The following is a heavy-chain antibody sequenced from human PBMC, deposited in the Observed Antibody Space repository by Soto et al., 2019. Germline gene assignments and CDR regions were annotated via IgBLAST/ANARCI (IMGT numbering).Heavy chain of an antibody. V-gene: IGHV3-33*01. CDR3: ARESSGWGAEYFQH. Sequence: QVQLVESGGGVVQPGRSLRLSCAASGFTFSSYGMHWVRQAPGKGLEWVAVIWYDGSHKYYADSVKGRFTISRDNSKNTLYLQMNSLRAEDTAVYYCARESSGWGAEYFQHWGQGTLVTVSS. D-gene: IGHD6-19*01. CDR2: IWYDGSHK. J-gene: IGHJ1*01. CDR1: GFTFSSYG.